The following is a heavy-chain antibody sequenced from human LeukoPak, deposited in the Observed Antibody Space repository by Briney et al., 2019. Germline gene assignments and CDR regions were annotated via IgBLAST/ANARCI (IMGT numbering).Heavy chain of an antibody. V-gene: IGHV3-9*01. CDR1: GFTFDDYA. Sequence: GGSLRLSCAASGFTFDDYAMHWVRQAPGKGLEWVSGISWNSGSIGYADSVKGRFTISRDNAKNSLYLQMNSLRAEDTALYYCAKGRDYGGSELGYFDYWSQGTLVTVSS. CDR3: AKGRDYGGSELGYFDY. CDR2: ISWNSGSI. D-gene: IGHD4-23*01. J-gene: IGHJ4*02.